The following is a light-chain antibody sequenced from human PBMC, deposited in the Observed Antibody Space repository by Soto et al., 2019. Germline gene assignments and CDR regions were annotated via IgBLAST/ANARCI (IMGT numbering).Light chain of an antibody. V-gene: IGKV1-39*01. CDR3: QQSYSTPMFT. J-gene: IGKJ2*01. CDR2: AAS. CDR1: QSIDTS. Sequence: DIQMTQSPSSLSASIGDRVTITCQSSQSIDTSLNWYQQKPGKAPKLLIYAASSLGAGVPSRFSGSGSSTHFTLTISSIQPEDFATYYCQQSYSTPMFTFGQGTKVAIK.